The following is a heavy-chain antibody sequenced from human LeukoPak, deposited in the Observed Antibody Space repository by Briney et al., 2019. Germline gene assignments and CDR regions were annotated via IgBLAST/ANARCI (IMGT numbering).Heavy chain of an antibody. CDR3: VRSLRSADF. V-gene: IGHV3-74*01. J-gene: IGHJ4*02. CDR1: GFSFSGHW. Sequence: GGSLRLSCIASGFSFSGHWMHWARQLPGKGLMWVSQISTDGSQTFYADSVKGRFTISRDNAQNTLFLQMDSLRPEDTAVYYCVRSLRSADFWGQGTLVTVSS. CDR2: ISTDGSQT.